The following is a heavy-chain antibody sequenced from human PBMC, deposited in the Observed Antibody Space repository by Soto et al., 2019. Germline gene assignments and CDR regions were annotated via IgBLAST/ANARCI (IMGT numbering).Heavy chain of an antibody. CDR1: GGTFSSYA. V-gene: IGHV1-69*13. J-gene: IGHJ4*02. CDR3: ARAGRIGDRFDY. CDR2: IIPIFGTA. Sequence: SVKVACKASGGTFSSYAISWVRQAPGQGLEWMGGIIPIFGTANYAQKFQGRVTITADESTSTAYMELSSLRSEDTAVYYCARAGRIGDRFDYWGQGTLGTVSS. D-gene: IGHD3-10*01.